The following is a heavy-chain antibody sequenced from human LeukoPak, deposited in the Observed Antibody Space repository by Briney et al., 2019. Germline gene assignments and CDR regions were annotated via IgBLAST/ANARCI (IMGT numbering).Heavy chain of an antibody. J-gene: IGHJ4*02. D-gene: IGHD3-22*01. Sequence: SETLSLTCTVSGGSISSSFYYWGWLRQPPGKGLEWIRSTCYSGTTYYKPSLKSRVSVSVDTSKNQLSLNLTSVTAADTALYYCARHGYYYYTSGYFGYWGQGILVTVSS. CDR3: ARHGYYYYTSGYFGY. CDR2: TCYSGTT. V-gene: IGHV4-39*01. CDR1: GGSISSSFYY.